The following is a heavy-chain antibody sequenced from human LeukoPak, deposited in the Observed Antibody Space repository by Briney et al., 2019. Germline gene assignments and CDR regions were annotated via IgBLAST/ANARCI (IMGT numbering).Heavy chain of an antibody. Sequence: SETLSLTCTVSGGSISSYYWSWIRQSPGKGLEWIGYIYYSGSTNYNPSLKSRVTISVDTSENQFSLKVSSVTAADTAVYYCASVRSGWEFDPWGQGTLVTVSS. CDR2: IYYSGST. CDR1: GGSISSYY. CDR3: ASVRSGWEFDP. V-gene: IGHV4-59*08. D-gene: IGHD6-19*01. J-gene: IGHJ5*02.